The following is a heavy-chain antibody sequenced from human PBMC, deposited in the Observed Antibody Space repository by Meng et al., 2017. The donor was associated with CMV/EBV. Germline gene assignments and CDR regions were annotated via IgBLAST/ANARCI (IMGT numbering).Heavy chain of an antibody. J-gene: IGHJ4*02. Sequence: GGSLRLSCAASGFTFSSYAMHWVRQAPGKGLEWVAVISYDGSNKYYADSVKGRFTISRDNSKNTLYLQMNSLRAEDTAVYYCARAGAAAAIFDYWGQGTLVTVSS. V-gene: IGHV3-30*04. CDR1: GFTFSSYA. D-gene: IGHD6-13*01. CDR3: ARAGAAAAIFDY. CDR2: ISYDGSNK.